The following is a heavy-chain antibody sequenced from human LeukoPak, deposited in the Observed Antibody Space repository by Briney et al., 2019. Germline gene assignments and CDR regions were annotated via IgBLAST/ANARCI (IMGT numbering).Heavy chain of an antibody. CDR1: GGSISSGGYY. D-gene: IGHD5-12*01. Sequence: PSQTLSLTCTVSGGSISSGGYYWSWIRQHPGKGLEWIGYIYYSGSTYYTPSLKSRVTISVDTSKNQFSLKLSSVTAADTAVYYCAGSGYDSNYYYYGMDVWGQGTTVTVSS. CDR2: IYYSGST. J-gene: IGHJ6*02. CDR3: AGSGYDSNYYYYGMDV. V-gene: IGHV4-31*03.